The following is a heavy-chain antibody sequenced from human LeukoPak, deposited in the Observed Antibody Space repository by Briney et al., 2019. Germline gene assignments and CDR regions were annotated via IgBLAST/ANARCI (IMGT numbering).Heavy chain of an antibody. Sequence: GGFLRLSCAASGFTFSSYSMNWVRQAPGKGLEWVSSISSSSSYIYYADSVKGRFTISRDNAKNSLYLQMNSLRAEDTAVYYCARGTGNLRGVPPRFWFDPWGQGTLVTVSS. J-gene: IGHJ5*02. CDR1: GFTFSSYS. D-gene: IGHD3-10*01. CDR2: ISSSSSYI. V-gene: IGHV3-21*01. CDR3: ARGTGNLRGVPPRFWFDP.